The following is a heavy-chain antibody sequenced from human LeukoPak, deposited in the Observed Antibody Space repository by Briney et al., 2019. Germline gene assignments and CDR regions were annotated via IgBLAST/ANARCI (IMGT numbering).Heavy chain of an antibody. D-gene: IGHD6-19*01. CDR3: ARDRVGIAVAGNDY. Sequence: WASVKVSCKASGYPFNNYDINWVRQATGQGLEWMGWMNPHSGKTGYAQNFQGRVTMTRDTSISTAYMELSSLRSEDTAVYYCARDRVGIAVAGNDYWGQGTLVTVSS. J-gene: IGHJ4*02. CDR2: MNPHSGKT. CDR1: GYPFNNYD. V-gene: IGHV1-8*01.